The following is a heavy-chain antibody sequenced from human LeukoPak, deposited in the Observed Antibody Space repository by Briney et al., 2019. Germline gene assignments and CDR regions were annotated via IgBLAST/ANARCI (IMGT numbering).Heavy chain of an antibody. CDR2: ISGSGGST. CDR3: AKAGIFEFWQMDV. J-gene: IGHJ6*04. V-gene: IGHV3-23*01. D-gene: IGHD3-3*01. Sequence: GGSLRLSCAASGFTFSSYAMSWVRQAPGKGLEWVSAISGSGGSTYYADSVKGRFTISRDNSKNTLYLQMNGLRAEDTAVYYCAKAGIFEFWQMDVWGKGTTVTVSS. CDR1: GFTFSSYA.